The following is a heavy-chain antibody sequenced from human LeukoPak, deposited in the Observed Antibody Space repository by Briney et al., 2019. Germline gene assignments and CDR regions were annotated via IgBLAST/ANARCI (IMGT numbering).Heavy chain of an antibody. CDR2: IDPDGSET. CDR3: AKTSSSSDRDY. CDR1: GFTFSNYW. D-gene: IGHD6-6*01. V-gene: IGHV3-7*01. Sequence: GGSLRLSCAASGFTFSNYWMSWVRQAPGKGLEWVANIDPDGSETQYVGSVKGRFTTSRDNAKNSLYLQMNSLRAEDTAVYYCAKTSSSSDRDYWGQGTLVTGSS. J-gene: IGHJ4*02.